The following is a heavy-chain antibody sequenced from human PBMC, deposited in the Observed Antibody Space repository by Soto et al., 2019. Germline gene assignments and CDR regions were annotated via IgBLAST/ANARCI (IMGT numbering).Heavy chain of an antibody. J-gene: IGHJ4*02. D-gene: IGHD1-1*01. CDR2: IYYSGST. Sequence: QLQLQESGPGLVKPSETLSLTCTVSGGSISSSSYYWGWIRQPPGKGLEWIGSIYYSGSTYYNPSLKSRVTISVDTSKNQFSLKLSSVTAADTAVYYCARHHGAGRRSYFDYWGQGTLVTVSS. CDR3: ARHHGAGRRSYFDY. CDR1: GGSISSSSYY. V-gene: IGHV4-39*01.